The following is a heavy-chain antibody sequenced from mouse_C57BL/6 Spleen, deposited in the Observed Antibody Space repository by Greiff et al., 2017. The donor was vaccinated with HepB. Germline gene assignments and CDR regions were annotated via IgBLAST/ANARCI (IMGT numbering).Heavy chain of an antibody. J-gene: IGHJ3*01. Sequence: EVQVVESGGGLVQPGGSLSLSCAASGFTFTDYYMSWVRQPPGKALEWLGFIRNKANGYTTEYSASVKGRFTISRDNSQSILYLQMNALRAEDSATYACASSSYGSSYVCAYWGQWTLVTVSA. V-gene: IGHV7-3*01. D-gene: IGHD1-1*01. CDR3: ASSSYGSSYVCAY. CDR2: IRNKANGYTT. CDR1: GFTFTDYY.